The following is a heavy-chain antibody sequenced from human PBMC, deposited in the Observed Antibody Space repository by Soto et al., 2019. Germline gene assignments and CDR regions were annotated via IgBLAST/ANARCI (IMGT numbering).Heavy chain of an antibody. J-gene: IGHJ6*02. D-gene: IGHD3-3*01. CDR2: ISSSGSTI. CDR3: ARGSTYYDFWSGFYGMDV. CDR1: GFTLSSNE. Sequence: GASLRVSLAASGFTLSSNEMNWVRQAPGKGLEWVSYISSSGSTIYYADSVKGRFTISRDNAKNSLYLQMNSLRAEDTAVYYCARGSTYYDFWSGFYGMDVWGQGTTVTVSS. V-gene: IGHV3-48*03.